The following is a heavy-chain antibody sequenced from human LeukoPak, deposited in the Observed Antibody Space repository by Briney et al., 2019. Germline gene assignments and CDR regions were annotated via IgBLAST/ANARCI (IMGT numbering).Heavy chain of an antibody. CDR1: GGTFSSYA. D-gene: IGHD5-18*01. CDR2: IIPIFGTA. J-gene: IGHJ4*02. Sequence: SVKVSCKASGGTFSSYAISWVRQAPGQGLEWMGGIIPIFGTANYAQKFQGRVTITTDESTSTAYMELGSLRSEDTAVYYCARVWGRGYSYGYFDYWGQGTLVTVSS. V-gene: IGHV1-69*05. CDR3: ARVWGRGYSYGYFDY.